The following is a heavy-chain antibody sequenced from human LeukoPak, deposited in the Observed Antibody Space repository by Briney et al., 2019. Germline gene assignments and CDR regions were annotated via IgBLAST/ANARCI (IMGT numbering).Heavy chain of an antibody. J-gene: IGHJ4*02. Sequence: ASVKVSCKASGYTFTGYYMHWVRQAPGQGLEWMGWINPNTGDTHYAQNFQGRVTLTRDTSITTVYMELRRLTSDDTAIFYCAVAPCDYWGQGTLVIVSS. CDR2: INPNTGDT. CDR3: AVAPCDY. D-gene: IGHD2-21*01. V-gene: IGHV1-2*02. CDR1: GYTFTGYY.